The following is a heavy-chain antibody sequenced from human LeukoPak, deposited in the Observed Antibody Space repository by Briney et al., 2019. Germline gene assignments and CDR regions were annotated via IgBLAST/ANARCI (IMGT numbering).Heavy chain of an antibody. D-gene: IGHD2-2*01. Sequence: ASVKVSCKASGYTFTGYYMHWVRQAPGQGLEWMGWINPNSGGTNYAQKFQGRVTMTRDTSISTAYTELSSLRSEDTATYYCARDRSEYQPLLYYWGQGTLVTVSS. CDR3: ARDRSEYQPLLYY. CDR1: GYTFTGYY. CDR2: INPNSGGT. J-gene: IGHJ4*02. V-gene: IGHV1-2*02.